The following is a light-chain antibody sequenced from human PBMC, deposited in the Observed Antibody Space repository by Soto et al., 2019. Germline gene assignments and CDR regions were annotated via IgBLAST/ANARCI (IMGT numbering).Light chain of an antibody. CDR2: DIS. V-gene: IGKV3D-15*01. CDR3: QQYNGWPLT. J-gene: IGKJ4*01. Sequence: EIVMAMSAATVSVSPEERATLSCVASQSVSSNLAWYQQKPGQAPSLLIYDISARATGIPTRFSGSGSGTEFTLTISSLQSEDFAVYYCQQYNGWPLTVGGGAKVDI. CDR1: QSVSSN.